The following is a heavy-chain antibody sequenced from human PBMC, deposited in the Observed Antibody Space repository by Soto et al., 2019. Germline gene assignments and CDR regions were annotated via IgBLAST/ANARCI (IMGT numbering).Heavy chain of an antibody. D-gene: IGHD2-15*01. V-gene: IGHV5-51*01. CDR2: IYPGDSDT. Sequence: GESLKISCKGSGYSFTSYWIGWVRQMPGKGLEWMGIIYPGDSDTRYSPSFQGQVTISADKSISTAYLQWSSLKASDTATYYCARGKRDRYCSGGSCYSRAFDVWGQGTMVTVSS. CDR1: GYSFTSYW. CDR3: ARGKRDRYCSGGSCYSRAFDV. J-gene: IGHJ3*01.